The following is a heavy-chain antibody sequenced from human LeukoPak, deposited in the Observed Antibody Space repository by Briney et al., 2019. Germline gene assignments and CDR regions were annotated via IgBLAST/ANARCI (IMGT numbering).Heavy chain of an antibody. D-gene: IGHD3-16*01. CDR3: TRDANYHDGDAYYDALDI. J-gene: IGHJ3*02. V-gene: IGHV4-59*01. CDR2: IYYSGST. Sequence: SETLSLTCTVSGGSISSYYWSWIRQPPGKGLEWIGYIYYSGSTNYNPSLKSRVTISVDTSKNQFSLKLSSVTAADTAVYYCTRDANYHDGDAYYDALDIWGQGTLVTVSS. CDR1: GGSISSYY.